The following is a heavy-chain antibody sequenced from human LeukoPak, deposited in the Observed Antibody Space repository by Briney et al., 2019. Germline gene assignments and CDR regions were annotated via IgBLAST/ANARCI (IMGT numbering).Heavy chain of an antibody. V-gene: IGHV4-39*07. CDR2: INHSGST. D-gene: IGHD2-2*01. Sequence: PSETLSLTCTVSGGSISSSSYNWGWIRQPPGKGLEWIGEINHSGSTNYNPSLKSRVTISVDTSKNQFSLKLSSVTAADTAVYYCARGQDIVVVPAADKSPWGQGTLVTVSS. CDR1: GGSISSSSYN. J-gene: IGHJ5*02. CDR3: ARGQDIVVVPAADKSP.